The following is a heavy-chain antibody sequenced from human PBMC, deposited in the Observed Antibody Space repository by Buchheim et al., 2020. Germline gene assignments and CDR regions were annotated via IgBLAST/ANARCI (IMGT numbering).Heavy chain of an antibody. Sequence: EVQLVQSGPVVKKPGESLRLSCEGSGYSFTSYWIGWVRQMPGKGLEWIGILYPVDSATSYNPSFQAQVPFSAANSINTAYLQWGSLKASDTAIYYCARRGVLTGSYTDFDIWGQGTL. CDR3: ARRGVLTGSYTDFDI. J-gene: IGHJ4*02. V-gene: IGHV5-51*01. D-gene: IGHD3-10*01. CDR2: LYPVDSAT. CDR1: GYSFTSYW.